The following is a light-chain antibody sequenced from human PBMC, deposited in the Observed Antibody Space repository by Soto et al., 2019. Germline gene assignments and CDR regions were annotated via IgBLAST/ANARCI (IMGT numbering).Light chain of an antibody. J-gene: IGKJ3*01. V-gene: IGKV1-5*01. Sequence: DIQMTQSPSTLSASXXXXXSXTXRASQSISSWLAWYQQKPGKAPKLLIYAASSLQSGVPSRFSGSGSGADFSLTISRLEPDDFAVYYCQHYGSSPRITFGLGTKVDIK. CDR2: AAS. CDR1: QSISSW. CDR3: QHYGSSPRIT.